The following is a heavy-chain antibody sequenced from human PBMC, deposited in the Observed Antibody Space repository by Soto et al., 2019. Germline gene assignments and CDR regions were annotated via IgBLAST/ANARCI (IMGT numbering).Heavy chain of an antibody. V-gene: IGHV1-69*13. J-gene: IGHJ4*02. CDR3: ARGPLTGKFDY. CDR1: GGTFSNYV. D-gene: IGHD7-27*01. CDR2: IIPSFGTA. Sequence: GASVKVSCKASGGTFSNYVVSWVRQAPGQGLEWMGGIIPSFGTANYAQKFQGRVTIIADESTSTAYMELSSLRSEDTAVYYCARGPLTGKFDYWGQGTLVTVSS.